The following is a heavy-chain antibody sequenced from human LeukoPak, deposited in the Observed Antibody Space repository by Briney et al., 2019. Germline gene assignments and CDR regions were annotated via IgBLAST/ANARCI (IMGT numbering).Heavy chain of an antibody. V-gene: IGHV2-5*02. CDR3: AHRGSSWYVGWFDP. J-gene: IGHJ5*02. D-gene: IGHD6-13*01. Sequence: GSGPTLVKPTQTLTLTCTFSGFSLSTSGVGVGWIRQPPGKALEWLALIYWDDDKRYSPSLKSRLTITKDTSKNQVVLTMTNMDPVDTATYYCAHRGSSWYVGWFDPWGQGTLVTVSS. CDR1: GFSLSTSGVG. CDR2: IYWDDDK.